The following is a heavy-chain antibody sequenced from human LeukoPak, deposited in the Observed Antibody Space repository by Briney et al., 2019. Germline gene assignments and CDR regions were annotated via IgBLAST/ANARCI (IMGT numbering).Heavy chain of an antibody. CDR3: ARATSSGYQGLFDY. CDR1: GGSFSGYY. D-gene: IGHD3-22*01. CDR2: IYYSGST. V-gene: IGHV4-59*01. J-gene: IGHJ4*02. Sequence: SETLSLTCAVYGGSFSGYYWSWIRQPPGKGLEWIGYIYYSGSTNYNPSLKSRVTISVDTSKNQFSLKLSSVTAADTAVYYCARATSSGYQGLFDYWGQGTLVTVSS.